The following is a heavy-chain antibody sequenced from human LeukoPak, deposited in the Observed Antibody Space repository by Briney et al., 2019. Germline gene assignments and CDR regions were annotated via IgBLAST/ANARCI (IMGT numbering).Heavy chain of an antibody. CDR3: SRDLLMYYSGSGEST. CDR1: GYTFTHYY. D-gene: IGHD3-10*01. V-gene: IGHV1-2*02. CDR2: INPHSGAT. J-gene: IGHJ5*02. Sequence: ASVTVSCKASGYTFTHYYIHWVRQAPGQGPEWMGWINPHSGATNYAQKFQGRVTMTRDTSISTAFMELSSLRSDDTAMYYCSRDLLMYYSGSGESTWGQGTQVTVSS.